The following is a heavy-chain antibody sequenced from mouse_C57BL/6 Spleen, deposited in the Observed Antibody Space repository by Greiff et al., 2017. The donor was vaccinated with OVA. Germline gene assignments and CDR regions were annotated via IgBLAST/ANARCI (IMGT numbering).Heavy chain of an antibody. CDR3: ARAYGSSYFDY. CDR1: GFTFSDYY. V-gene: IGHV5-16*01. D-gene: IGHD1-1*01. Sequence: EVKLMESEGGLVQPGSSMKLSCTASGFTFSDYYMAWVRQVPEKGLEWVANINYDGSSTYYLDSLKSRFIISRDNAKNILYLQMSSLKSEDTATYYCARAYGSSYFDYWGQGTTLTVSS. J-gene: IGHJ2*01. CDR2: INYDGSST.